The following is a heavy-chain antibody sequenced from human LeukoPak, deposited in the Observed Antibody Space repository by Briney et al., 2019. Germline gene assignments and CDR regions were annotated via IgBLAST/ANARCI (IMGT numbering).Heavy chain of an antibody. D-gene: IGHD1-26*01. CDR3: AKTQWKVGATDYFDY. CDR1: GFAFNNYA. Sequence: PGGSLRLSCAASGFAFNNYAVTWVRQAPGKGLEWVSNINDNGGQRHYADSVKGRFTISRDNSKNTLFLQMDSLRAEDTAVYYCAKTQWKVGATDYFDYWGQGILVTVSS. J-gene: IGHJ4*02. V-gene: IGHV3-23*01. CDR2: INDNGGQR.